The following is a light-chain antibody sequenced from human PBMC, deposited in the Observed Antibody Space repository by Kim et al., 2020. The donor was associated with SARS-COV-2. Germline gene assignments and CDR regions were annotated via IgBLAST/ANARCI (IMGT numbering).Light chain of an antibody. CDR1: RSTGKS. Sequence: GSQGDRATLSCRASRSTGKSLAWFQQRPGQTPRLVIYAASTRATGIPARFSGSGSGTNFSLTISSLQSEDLAVYYCQQYYSWPRTFGQGTKVEIK. CDR2: AAS. V-gene: IGKV3-15*01. J-gene: IGKJ1*01. CDR3: QQYYSWPRT.